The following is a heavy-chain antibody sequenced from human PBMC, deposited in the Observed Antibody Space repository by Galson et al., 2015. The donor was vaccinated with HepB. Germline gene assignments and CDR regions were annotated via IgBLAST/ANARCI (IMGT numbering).Heavy chain of an antibody. Sequence: SLRLSCAASGFTFKNYAMNWVRQAPGKGLEWVGRIKSKADGGTTDYIAPVKDRFIISRDDSKDTLYLQMHSLKTEDTAVYYCTTVMWYGPRCWGQGTLVTVSP. CDR1: GFTFKNYA. V-gene: IGHV3-15*07. CDR3: TTVMWYGPRC. CDR2: IKSKADGGTT. D-gene: IGHD2-15*01. J-gene: IGHJ4*02.